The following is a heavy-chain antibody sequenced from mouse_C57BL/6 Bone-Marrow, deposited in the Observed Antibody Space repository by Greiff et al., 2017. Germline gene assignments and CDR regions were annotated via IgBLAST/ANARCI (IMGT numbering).Heavy chain of an antibody. V-gene: IGHV14-4*01. J-gene: IGHJ2*01. CDR1: GFNIKDDY. CDR2: IDPENGDT. CDR3: TTVVHF. D-gene: IGHD1-1*01. Sequence: DVKLQESGAELVRPGASVKLSCTASGFNIKDDYMHWVKQRPEQGLEWIGWIDPENGDTEYASKFQGKATITADPSSNTAYLHLSSLTSEDTAVYYCTTVVHFWGPGTTLTVSS.